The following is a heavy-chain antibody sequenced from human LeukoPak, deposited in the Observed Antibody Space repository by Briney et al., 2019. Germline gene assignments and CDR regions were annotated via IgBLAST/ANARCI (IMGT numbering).Heavy chain of an antibody. V-gene: IGHV3-23*01. Sequence: GASLRLSCAASGFTFSSYAMSWVRQAPGKGLEWVSAISGSGGSTYYADSVKGRFTISRDNSKNTLYLQMNSLRAEDAAVYYCAKDRLYNWNFFDYWGQGTLVTVSS. D-gene: IGHD1-20*01. J-gene: IGHJ4*02. CDR2: ISGSGGST. CDR1: GFTFSSYA. CDR3: AKDRLYNWNFFDY.